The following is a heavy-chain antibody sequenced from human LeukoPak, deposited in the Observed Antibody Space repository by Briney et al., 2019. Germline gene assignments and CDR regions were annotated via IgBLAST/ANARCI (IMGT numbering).Heavy chain of an antibody. V-gene: IGHV3-7*03. Sequence: GGSLRLSCAASGFTFSDHYMDWVRQAPGKELEWVANIKQDGSEIYYVDSVKGRFTISRDNAKNSLYLQMNSLRAEDTAVYYCVRDKLTGASRLDYWGQGTLLTVSS. CDR2: IKQDGSEI. J-gene: IGHJ4*02. CDR1: GFTFSDHY. CDR3: VRDKLTGASRLDY. D-gene: IGHD7-27*01.